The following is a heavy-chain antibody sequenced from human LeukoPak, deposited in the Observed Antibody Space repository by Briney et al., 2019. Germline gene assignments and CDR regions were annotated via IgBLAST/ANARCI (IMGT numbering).Heavy chain of an antibody. V-gene: IGHV4-39*01. CDR1: VGSISISNYY. J-gene: IGHJ4*02. Sequence: RSSETLSLTCTVSVGSISISNYYCGWIRQPPGRGLEWIGSISYSGTYYNPSLKSRLTISVDTSKNHFSLNLGSVTAADTAVYYCARRTSNPVGAIDYWGQGTLVTVSS. D-gene: IGHD1-26*01. CDR3: ARRTSNPVGAIDY. CDR2: ISYSGT.